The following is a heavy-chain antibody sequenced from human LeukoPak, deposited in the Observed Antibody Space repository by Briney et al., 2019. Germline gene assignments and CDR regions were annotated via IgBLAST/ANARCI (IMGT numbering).Heavy chain of an antibody. CDR1: GLTVNSKY. CDR2: IYSGGST. CDR3: TGAVYQQ. Sequence: GGSLPHLRAASGLTVNSKYMSWVSQAPGKGLEWVSIIYSGGSTNYADSVKGRFTISRDNSKNTVYLQMNSLRAEDTAVYYCTGAVYQQWGQ. J-gene: IGHJ1*01. V-gene: IGHV3-53*01. D-gene: IGHD1-14*01.